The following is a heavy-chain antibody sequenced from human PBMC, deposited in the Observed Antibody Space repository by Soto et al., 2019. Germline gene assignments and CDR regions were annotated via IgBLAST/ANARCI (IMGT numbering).Heavy chain of an antibody. CDR2: ISPSDSNT. D-gene: IGHD2-15*01. CDR3: VRLGLAATYYYAMDV. V-gene: IGHV5-10-1*01. CDR1: GYSFMSYW. J-gene: IGHJ6*02. Sequence: GESLKISCKGSGYSFMSYWISWVRQMPGKGLEWMGRISPSDSNTDYSPSFQGHVTISADMSLSTAYLQWSSLKASDTAIYYCVRLGLAATYYYAMDVWGQGTTVTVPS.